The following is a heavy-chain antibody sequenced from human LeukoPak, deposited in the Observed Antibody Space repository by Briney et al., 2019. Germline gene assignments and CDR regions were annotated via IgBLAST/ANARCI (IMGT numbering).Heavy chain of an antibody. CDR2: IHHNGDIT. Sequence: GGSLRLSCSASGFTLTWHVMHWVRQAPGKALEYVSFIHHNGDITSYADSVRGRFTVSRDNAKNSLYLQMNSLRADDTAVYYCVKDSPPRYSGSPPAYWGQGTLVTVSS. D-gene: IGHD1-26*01. CDR1: GFTLTWHV. V-gene: IGHV3-64*04. J-gene: IGHJ4*02. CDR3: VKDSPPRYSGSPPAY.